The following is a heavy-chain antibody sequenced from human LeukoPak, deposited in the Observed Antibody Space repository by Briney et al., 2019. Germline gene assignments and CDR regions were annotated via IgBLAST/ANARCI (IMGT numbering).Heavy chain of an antibody. CDR1: GYTFTNYY. CDR2: INPSGGST. D-gene: IGHD1-26*01. CDR3: ARVGSGSYYYFDY. J-gene: IGHJ4*02. V-gene: IGHV1-46*01. Sequence: ASVKVSCKASGYTFTNYYIHWVRQAPGQGLEWMGIINPSGGSTSYAQKFQGRVTMTRDTSTSTVYMELSSLRFEDTAVFYCARVGSGSYYYFDYWGQGTLVTVSS.